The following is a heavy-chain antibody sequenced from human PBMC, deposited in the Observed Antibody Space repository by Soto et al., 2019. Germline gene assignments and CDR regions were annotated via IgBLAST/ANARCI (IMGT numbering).Heavy chain of an antibody. CDR2: IKHKADGGTV. CDR1: GFTFSSAW. CDR3: ATFFTSPPC. V-gene: IGHV3-15*07. D-gene: IGHD2-2*01. Sequence: PGGSLRLSCAASGFTFSSAWMNWFRQAPGKGLEWVGLIKHKADGGTVDYAAPLQGRFTISRDDSKDTLYLQMNSLQTEDTALYFCATFFTSPPCWGQGTLVTVSS. J-gene: IGHJ4*02.